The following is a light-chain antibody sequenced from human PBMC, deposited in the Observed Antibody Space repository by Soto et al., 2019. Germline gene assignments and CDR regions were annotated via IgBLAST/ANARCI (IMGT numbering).Light chain of an antibody. CDR2: AAS. CDR1: QTISNY. V-gene: IGKV1-39*01. CDR3: LQSYSSPRT. J-gene: IGKJ2*01. Sequence: DIQMTQSPASLSASVGDTVAITCRASQTISNYLSWFQFRPGTAPKLLVYAASSLQVGVPSRFRGGGSGTYFTLTITNLQPEDFASYSCLQSYSSPRTFGQGTKLDI.